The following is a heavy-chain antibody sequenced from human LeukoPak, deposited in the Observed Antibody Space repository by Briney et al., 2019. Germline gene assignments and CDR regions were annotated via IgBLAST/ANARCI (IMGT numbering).Heavy chain of an antibody. CDR3: AREGIVGGTGGY. V-gene: IGHV3-74*01. CDR2: INSDGSST. D-gene: IGHD1-26*01. Sequence: GGSLRLSCAASALPPSNYAMSWVRQAPGKGLVWVSRINSDGSSTNYADSVKGRFTISRDNAKNTLYLQMNSLRAEDTAVYYCAREGIVGGTGGYWGQGTLVTVSS. J-gene: IGHJ4*02. CDR1: ALPPSNYA.